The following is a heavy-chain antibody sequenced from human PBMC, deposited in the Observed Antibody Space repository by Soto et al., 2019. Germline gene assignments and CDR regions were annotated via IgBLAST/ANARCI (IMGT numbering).Heavy chain of an antibody. D-gene: IGHD2-2*03. Sequence: QITLKESGPTLVKPTQTLTLTCSFSGFSLSTSGVAVGWIRQPPGKALEWLALIFWDDDERYSPSLRSRLTITKDTSKNQVVLTMTNMDPVDTATYYCVHFEPGFCSSTSCPVDYWGQGTLVTVSS. CDR1: GFSLSTSGVA. CDR3: VHFEPGFCSSTSCPVDY. J-gene: IGHJ4*02. V-gene: IGHV2-5*02. CDR2: IFWDDDE.